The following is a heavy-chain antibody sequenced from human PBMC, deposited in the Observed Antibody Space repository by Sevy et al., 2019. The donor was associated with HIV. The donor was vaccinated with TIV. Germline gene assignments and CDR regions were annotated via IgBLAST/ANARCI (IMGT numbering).Heavy chain of an antibody. J-gene: IGHJ6*02. CDR3: TTRRPPYYYGSGSYYVYGYYYGMDV. CDR1: GFTFSNAW. V-gene: IGHV3-15*01. D-gene: IGHD3-10*01. CDR2: IKSKTDGGTT. Sequence: GGSLRLSCAASGFTFSNAWMSWVRQAPGKGLEWVGRIKSKTDGGTTDYAGPVKGRFTISRDDSKNTLYLQMNSLKTEDTAVYYCTTRRPPYYYGSGSYYVYGYYYGMDVWGQGTTVTVSS.